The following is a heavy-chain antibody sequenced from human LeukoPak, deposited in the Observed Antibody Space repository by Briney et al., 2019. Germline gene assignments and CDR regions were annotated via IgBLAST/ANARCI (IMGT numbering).Heavy chain of an antibody. V-gene: IGHV3-66*02. CDR2: IYSGGST. J-gene: IGHJ5*02. Sequence: GGTLRLSCAASGFTVSSNYMIWLPQAPGKGLEWVSVIYSGGSTYYADSVKGRFTISRDNSKNTLYLQMNSLRAEDTAVYYCARGSSWFDPWGQGTLVTVSS. CDR3: ARGSSWFDP. CDR1: GFTVSSNY.